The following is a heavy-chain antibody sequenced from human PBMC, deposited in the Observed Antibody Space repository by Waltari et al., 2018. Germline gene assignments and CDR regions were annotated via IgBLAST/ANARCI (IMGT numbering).Heavy chain of an antibody. CDR2: IYYSGST. V-gene: IGHV4-39*07. D-gene: IGHD1-1*01. CDR3: ARAQLGVYYFDY. Sequence: QLQLQESGPGLVKPSETLSLTCTVSGGSISSSSYYWGWIRQPPGKGREWIGSIYYSGSTYYNPSLKSRVTISVDTSKNQFSLKLSSVTAADTAVYYCARAQLGVYYFDYWGQGTLVTVSS. J-gene: IGHJ4*02. CDR1: GGSISSSSYY.